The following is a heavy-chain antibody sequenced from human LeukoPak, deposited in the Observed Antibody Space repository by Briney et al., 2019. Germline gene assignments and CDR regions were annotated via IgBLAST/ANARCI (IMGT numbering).Heavy chain of an antibody. CDR1: GFTFSSYA. J-gene: IGHJ4*02. CDR3: AKARREFGELRLDY. Sequence: GGSLRLSCAASGFTFSSYAMSWVRQAPGKGLEWVSAISGSGGSTYYADSVKGRFTISRDNSKNTLYLQMNSLRAEDTAVYYCAKARREFGELRLDYWGQGTLVTVSS. V-gene: IGHV3-23*01. CDR2: ISGSGGST. D-gene: IGHD3-10*01.